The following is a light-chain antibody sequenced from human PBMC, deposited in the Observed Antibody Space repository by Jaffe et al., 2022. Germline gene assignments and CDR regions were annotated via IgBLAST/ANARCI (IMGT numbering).Light chain of an antibody. V-gene: IGKV1-39*01. CDR2: AAS. CDR3: QRSYYTPRT. Sequence: DIQMTQSPSSLSASVGDRVTITCRTSQSISNYLNWYQQKPGKAPKLLIYAASSLQSGVPSRFSGSGSGTDFTLTISSLQPEDFATYYCQRSYYTPRTFGQGTKVEIK. CDR1: QSISNY. J-gene: IGKJ1*01.